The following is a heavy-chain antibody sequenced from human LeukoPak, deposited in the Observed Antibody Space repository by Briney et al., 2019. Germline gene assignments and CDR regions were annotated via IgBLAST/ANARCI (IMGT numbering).Heavy chain of an antibody. CDR1: GFTFSIYA. CDR3: AKRGAGSGGLHF. V-gene: IGHV3-23*01. J-gene: IGHJ4*02. Sequence: GGSLRLSCAASGFTFSIYAMTWVRQAPGKGLERVSTFYETDKTDYADSVKGRFTISRDTSKNMLYLQMNSLRAEDTAIYYCAKRGAGSGGLHFWGQGTLVTVSS. CDR2: FYETDKT. D-gene: IGHD6-19*01.